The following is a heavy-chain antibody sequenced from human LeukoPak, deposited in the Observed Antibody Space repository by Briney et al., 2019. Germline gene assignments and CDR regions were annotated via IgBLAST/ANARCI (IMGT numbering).Heavy chain of an antibody. CDR2: SISKTEGGTT. V-gene: IGHV3-15*01. CDR3: TTDANYGDSNWFDP. CDR1: GFTFSNAW. D-gene: IGHD4-17*01. Sequence: PGGSLRLSCAASGFTFSNAWMIWVRQAPGKGLEWVGRSISKTEGGTTDYAAPVKGRFTISRDDSKNTLYLQMNSLKTEDTAVYYCTTDANYGDSNWFDPWGQGTLVTVSS. J-gene: IGHJ5*02.